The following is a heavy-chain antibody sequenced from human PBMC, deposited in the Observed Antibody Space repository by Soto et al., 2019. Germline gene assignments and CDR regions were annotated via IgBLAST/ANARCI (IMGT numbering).Heavy chain of an antibody. D-gene: IGHD4-4*01. CDR3: TKDLHDYGDY. CDR1: GFTFSSYG. V-gene: IGHV3-30*18. CDR2: ISYDGSNK. Sequence: QPGGSLRLSCAASGFTFSSYGMHWVRQAPGKGLEWVAVISYDGSNKYYADSVKGRFTISRDNSKNTLYLQMNSLRAEDTAVYYCTKDLHDYGDYWGQGTLVTVSS. J-gene: IGHJ4*02.